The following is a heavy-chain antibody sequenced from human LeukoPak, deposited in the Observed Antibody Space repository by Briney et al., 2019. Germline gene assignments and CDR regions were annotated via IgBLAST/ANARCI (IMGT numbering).Heavy chain of an antibody. J-gene: IGHJ5*02. CDR3: AKLAYSNYGWFDP. D-gene: IGHD4-11*01. Sequence: PGGSLRLSCAASGITFSSYAMSWVRQAPGKGLEWVSAIIGSGSSTYYADSVKGRFTISRDNSKNTLYLQMNSLRAKDTALYYCAKLAYSNYGWFDPWGQGTLVTVSS. V-gene: IGHV3-23*01. CDR2: IIGSGSST. CDR1: GITFSSYA.